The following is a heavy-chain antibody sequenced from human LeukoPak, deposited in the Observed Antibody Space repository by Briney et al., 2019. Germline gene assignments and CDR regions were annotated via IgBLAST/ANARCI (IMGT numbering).Heavy chain of an antibody. V-gene: IGHV4-4*09. CDR2: IYTSGST. CDR1: GGSISSYY. D-gene: IGHD3-3*01. CDR3: ARRGYDFWSGNYYYYYMDV. Sequence: SETLSLTCTVSGGSISSYYWSWIRQPPGKGLEWIGYIYTSGSTNYNPSLKSRVTISVDTSKNQFSLKLSSVTAADTAVYYCARRGYDFWSGNYYYYYMDVWGKGTTVTVSS. J-gene: IGHJ6*03.